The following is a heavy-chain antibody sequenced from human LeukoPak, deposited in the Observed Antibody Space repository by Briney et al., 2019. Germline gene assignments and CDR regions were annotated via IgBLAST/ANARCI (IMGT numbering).Heavy chain of an antibody. D-gene: IGHD2-15*01. CDR2: INHSGST. Sequence: PSETLSLTCAVYGGSFSGYYWSWIRQPPGKGLEWIGEINHSGSTNYNPSLKSRVTISVDTSKNQFSLKLSSVTAADTAVYYCAGAPVVVVAASRGAKYFQHWGQGTLVTVSS. J-gene: IGHJ1*01. V-gene: IGHV4-34*01. CDR1: GGSFSGYY. CDR3: AGAPVVVVAASRGAKYFQH.